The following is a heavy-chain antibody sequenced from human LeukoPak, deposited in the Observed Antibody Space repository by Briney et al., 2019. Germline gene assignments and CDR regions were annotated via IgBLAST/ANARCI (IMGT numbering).Heavy chain of an antibody. CDR3: ARVGLGGSSPDAFDI. J-gene: IGHJ3*02. CDR2: INPSGGST. CDR1: GYTFTSYY. V-gene: IGHV1-46*01. Sequence: ASVKVSCKASGYTFTSYYMHWVRQPPGQGLEWVGIINPSGGSTSYAQKFQGRVTMTRDTSISTAYMELSRLRSDDTAVYYCARVGLGGSSPDAFDIWGQGTMVTVSS. D-gene: IGHD1-26*01.